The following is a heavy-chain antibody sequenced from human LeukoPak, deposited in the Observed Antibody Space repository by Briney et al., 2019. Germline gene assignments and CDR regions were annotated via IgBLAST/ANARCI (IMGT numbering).Heavy chain of an antibody. D-gene: IGHD2-21*02. CDR3: ARAPRTAKRSWYFDL. CDR2: INHSGST. J-gene: IGHJ2*01. Sequence: SETLSLTCAVYGGSFSGYYWSWIRQPPGKGLEWIGEINHSGSTNYNPSLKSRVTISVDTSENQFSLKLSSVTAADTAVYYCARAPRTAKRSWYFDLWGRGTLVTVSS. V-gene: IGHV4-34*01. CDR1: GGSFSGYY.